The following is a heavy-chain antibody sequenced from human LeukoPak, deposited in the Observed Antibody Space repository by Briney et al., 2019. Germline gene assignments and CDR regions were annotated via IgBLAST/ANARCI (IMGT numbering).Heavy chain of an antibody. CDR1: GGTFSSYA. J-gene: IGHJ4*02. D-gene: IGHD3-16*01. CDR3: AREPTDYVWGSPAGYFDY. Sequence: VKVSCKASGGTFSSYAISWVRQAPGQGLEWMGGIIPIFGTADYAQKFQGRVTITADKSTSTAYMELSSLRSEDTAVYYCAREPTDYVWGSPAGYFDYWGQGTLVTVSS. CDR2: IIPIFGTA. V-gene: IGHV1-69*06.